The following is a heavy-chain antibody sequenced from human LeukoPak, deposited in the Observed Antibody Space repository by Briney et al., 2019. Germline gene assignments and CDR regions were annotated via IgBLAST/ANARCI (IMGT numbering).Heavy chain of an antibody. D-gene: IGHD5-24*01. V-gene: IGHV4-59*08. CDR2: IYYSGST. CDR1: GGSISSYY. Sequence: SETLPLTCTVSGGSISSYYWSWIRQPPGKGLEWIGCIYYSGSTDYNPSLKSRVTISVDTSKNQFSLKLSSVTAADTAVYYCARGPNYPSPSPFDYWGQGTLVTVSS. CDR3: ARGPNYPSPSPFDY. J-gene: IGHJ4*02.